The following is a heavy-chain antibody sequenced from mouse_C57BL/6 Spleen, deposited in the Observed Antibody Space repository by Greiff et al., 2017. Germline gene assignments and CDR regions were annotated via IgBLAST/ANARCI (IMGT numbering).Heavy chain of an antibody. CDR1: GFNINDDY. J-gene: IGHJ4*01. D-gene: IGHD2-2*01. CDR2: IDPENGDT. Sequence: VQLQQSGAELVRPGASVKLSCTASGFNINDDYMHWVKQRPEQGLEWIGWIDPENGDTEYASKFQGKAPITADTSSNTAYLQLSSLTSEDTAVYDCAGGYDVRYYAMDYWGQGTSVTVSS. V-gene: IGHV14-4*01. CDR3: AGGYDVRYYAMDY.